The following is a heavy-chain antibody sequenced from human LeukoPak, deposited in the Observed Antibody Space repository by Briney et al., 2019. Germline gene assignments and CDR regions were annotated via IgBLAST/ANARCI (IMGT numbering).Heavy chain of an antibody. CDR1: GYTLTELS. Sequence: GASVKVSCKVSGYTLTELSMHWVRQAPGKGLEWMGGFDPEDGETIYAQKFQGRVTMTRNTSISTAYMELSSLRSEDTAVYYCARSMTTVEDAFDIWGQGTMVTVSS. D-gene: IGHD4-23*01. V-gene: IGHV1-24*01. CDR2: FDPEDGET. J-gene: IGHJ3*02. CDR3: ARSMTTVEDAFDI.